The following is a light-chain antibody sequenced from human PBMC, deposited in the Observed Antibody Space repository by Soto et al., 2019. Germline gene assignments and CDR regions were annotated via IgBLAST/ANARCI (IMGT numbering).Light chain of an antibody. J-gene: IGKJ4*01. CDR3: QQFSSYPLT. Sequence: TQSPDTLSVSLGERATLSCRASQSLRSSLAWYQQKPGQAPRLLIYDASSRATGIPDRFSGGGSGTDFTLTISRLEPEDFAVYYCQQFSSYPLTFGGGTKVDIK. V-gene: IGKV3-20*01. CDR2: DAS. CDR1: QSLRSS.